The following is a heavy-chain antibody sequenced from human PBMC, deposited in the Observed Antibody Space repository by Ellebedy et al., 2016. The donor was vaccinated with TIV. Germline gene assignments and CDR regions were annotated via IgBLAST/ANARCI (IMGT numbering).Heavy chain of an antibody. CDR1: GGSFSGYY. J-gene: IGHJ6*02. V-gene: IGHV4-34*01. CDR2: INHGGNT. Sequence: SETLSLTXAVYGGSFSGYYWTWIRQPPGKGLEWIGEINHGGNTNYNPSLKSRVTISVDTSKNQFSLKLPSVTAADTAVYYCARGRRIQLWPRNYYYYGMDVWGQGTTVTVSS. D-gene: IGHD5-18*01. CDR3: ARGRRIQLWPRNYYYYGMDV.